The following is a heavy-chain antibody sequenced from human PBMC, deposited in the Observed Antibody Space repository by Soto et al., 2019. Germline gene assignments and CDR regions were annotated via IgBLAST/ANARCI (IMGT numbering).Heavy chain of an antibody. D-gene: IGHD3-10*01. J-gene: IGHJ4*02. CDR1: GFTFSRNG. CDR3: ARDSVNLFDY. CDR2: IWYDGSNE. V-gene: IGHV3-33*01. Sequence: GESLKISCAASGFTFSRNGMHWVRQAPGKGLEWVAVIWYDGSNEYYADSVKGRFTISRDNSKNTLYLQMNSLRAEDTAVYYCARDSVNLFDYWGQGTLVTVSS.